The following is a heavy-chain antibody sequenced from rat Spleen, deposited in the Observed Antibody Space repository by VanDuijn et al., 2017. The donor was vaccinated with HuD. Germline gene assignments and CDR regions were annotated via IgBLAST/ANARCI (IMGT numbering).Heavy chain of an antibody. CDR2: ISPSGGSP. CDR3: TTEGYGGFDY. V-gene: IGHV5-19*01. Sequence: EVQLVESGGGLVQPGRSLKLSCAASGFTFSNYGMHWIRQAPTKGLEWVASISPSGGSPYYRDSVKGPFTISRNNAKSTLYLQMDSLRSEDTATYYCTTEGYGGFDYWGQGVMVTVSS. CDR1: GFTFSNYG. J-gene: IGHJ2*01. D-gene: IGHD1-11*01.